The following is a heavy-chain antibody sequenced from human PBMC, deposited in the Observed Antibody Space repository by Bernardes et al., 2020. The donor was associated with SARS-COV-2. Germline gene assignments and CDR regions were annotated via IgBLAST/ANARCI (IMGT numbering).Heavy chain of an antibody. CDR3: ARFIVVVWFGELSSRWFDP. V-gene: IGHV4-31*03. J-gene: IGHJ5*02. D-gene: IGHD3-10*01. CDR2: IYYSGST. Sequence: SETLSLTCTVSGGSISSGGYYWSWIRQHPGKGLEWIGYIYYSGSTYYNPSLKTRVTITVDTSKNQFSLKLSSVTAADTAVYYCARFIVVVWFGELSSRWFDPWGQGTLVTVSS. CDR1: GGSISSGGYY.